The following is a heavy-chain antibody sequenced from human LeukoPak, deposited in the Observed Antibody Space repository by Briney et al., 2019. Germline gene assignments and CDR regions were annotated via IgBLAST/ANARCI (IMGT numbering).Heavy chain of an antibody. D-gene: IGHD6-19*01. J-gene: IGHJ4*02. CDR1: GGSFSGYY. CDR3: ARYIAVAGTAGSYYFDY. V-gene: IGHV4-34*01. Sequence: SETLSLTCAVYGGSFSGYYWSWIRRPPGKGLEWIGEINHSGSTNYNPSLKSRVTISVDTSKNQFSLKLSSVTAADTAVYYCARYIAVAGTAGSYYFDYWGQGTLVTVSS. CDR2: INHSGST.